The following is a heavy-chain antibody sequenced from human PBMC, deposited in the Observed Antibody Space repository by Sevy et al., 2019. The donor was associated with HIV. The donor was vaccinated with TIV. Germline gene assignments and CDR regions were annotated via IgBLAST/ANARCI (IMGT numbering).Heavy chain of an antibody. CDR1: GFTFSSYW. J-gene: IGHJ4*02. V-gene: IGHV3-7*01. Sequence: GGSLRLSCAASGFTFSSYWMSWVRQAPGKGLEWVANIKQDGSEKYYVDSVKGRFTISRDNAKNSLYLQMNSLRAEDMAVYYCARGTVAGFPTYYFDYWGQGTLVTVSS. CDR3: ARGTVAGFPTYYFDY. CDR2: IKQDGSEK. D-gene: IGHD6-19*01.